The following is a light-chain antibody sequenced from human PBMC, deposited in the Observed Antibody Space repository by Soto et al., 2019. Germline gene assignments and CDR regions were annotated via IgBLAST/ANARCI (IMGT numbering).Light chain of an antibody. CDR3: QQYNTWPPRT. Sequence: EIVMTQSPGTLSVSPGDRATLSCRASQSVGSSLAWYQQKPGQAPRLLIYDASTRASGIPGRFSGSGSATDFILTISSLQSEDFAVYYCQQYNTWPPRTFGQGTKVDIK. CDR2: DAS. J-gene: IGKJ1*01. CDR1: QSVGSS. V-gene: IGKV3-15*01.